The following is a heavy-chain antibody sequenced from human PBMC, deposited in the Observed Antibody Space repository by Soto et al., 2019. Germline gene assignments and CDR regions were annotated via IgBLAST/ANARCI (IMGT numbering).Heavy chain of an antibody. J-gene: IGHJ4*02. Sequence: SETLSLTCTVSGGSITSSSFYWGWIRQPPGRGLEWIGSIYYNGSTYYNPSFKSRVTISIDTSKSQFSLKLSSVTAADTAVYYCARVVAGRYFDWLLSRGGVDYWGQGTLVTVS. CDR1: GGSITSSSFY. CDR2: IYYNGST. D-gene: IGHD3-9*01. V-gene: IGHV4-39*02. CDR3: ARVVAGRYFDWLLSRGGVDY.